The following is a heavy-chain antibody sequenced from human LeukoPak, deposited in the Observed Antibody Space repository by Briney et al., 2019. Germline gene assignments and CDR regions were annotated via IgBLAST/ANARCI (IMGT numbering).Heavy chain of an antibody. J-gene: IGHJ3*02. CDR1: GYTFTSYD. V-gene: IGHV1-8*01. Sequence: VASVKVSCKASGYTFTSYDINWVRQAPGQGLEWMGWMNPNSGNTGYAQKFQGRVTMTRNTSISTAYMELSSLRSEDTAVYYCARDRIAARPNDAFDIWGQGTMVTVSS. CDR3: ARDRIAARPNDAFDI. CDR2: MNPNSGNT. D-gene: IGHD6-6*01.